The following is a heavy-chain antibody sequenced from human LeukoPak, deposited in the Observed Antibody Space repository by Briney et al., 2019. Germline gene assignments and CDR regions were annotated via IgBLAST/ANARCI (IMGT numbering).Heavy chain of an antibody. CDR1: GGSFSGYY. D-gene: IGHD3-22*01. Sequence: PSETLSLTCAVYGGSFSGYYWSWIRQPPGKGREWIGEINHSGNTNYNPSLKSRVTISVDTSKNQFSLKLSSVTAADTAVYYCARGPYDSSRDWGQGTLVTVSS. V-gene: IGHV4-34*01. CDR2: INHSGNT. J-gene: IGHJ4*02. CDR3: ARGPYDSSRD.